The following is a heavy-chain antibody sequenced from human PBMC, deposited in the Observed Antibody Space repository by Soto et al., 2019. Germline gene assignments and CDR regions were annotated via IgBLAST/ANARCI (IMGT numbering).Heavy chain of an antibody. D-gene: IGHD4-17*01. J-gene: IGHJ3*02. Sequence: GGSLRLSCAASGFTVSSNYMSWVRQAPGKGLEWVSVIYSGGSTYYADSVKGRFTISRDNSKNTLYLQMNSLRAEDTAVYYCARDLYYGDYAPFDIWGQGTMVTVSS. CDR1: GFTVSSNY. V-gene: IGHV3-66*01. CDR2: IYSGGST. CDR3: ARDLYYGDYAPFDI.